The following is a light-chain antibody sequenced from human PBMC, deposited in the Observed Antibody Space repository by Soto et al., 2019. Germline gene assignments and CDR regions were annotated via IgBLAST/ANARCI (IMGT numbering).Light chain of an antibody. CDR3: CSYGGDRI. CDR2: EVN. CDR1: SSNVGGYNF. V-gene: IGLV2-23*02. J-gene: IGLJ2*01. Sequence: QSALTQPASLSGSPGQSIAIPCTGPSSNVGGYNFVSWYQQHPGKAPKLLIYEVNKRPSGVSNRFSGSKSDNTASLTISGLQAEDEADYYCCSYGGDRIFGGGTKLTVL.